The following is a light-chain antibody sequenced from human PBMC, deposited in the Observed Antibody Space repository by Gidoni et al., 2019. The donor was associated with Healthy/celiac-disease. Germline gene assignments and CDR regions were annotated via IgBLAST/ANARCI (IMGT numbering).Light chain of an antibody. CDR3: QQSYSTSGS. V-gene: IGKV1-39*01. CDR2: AAS. CDR1: QSISSY. Sequence: DIQMTQSPSSLSASVGDRVTITCRASQSISSYLNWYQQKPGKAPKLLIYAASSLQSGVPSRFSCSGSGTDFTLTISSLQPEDFATYYCQQSYSTSGSFGPGTKVDIK. J-gene: IGKJ3*01.